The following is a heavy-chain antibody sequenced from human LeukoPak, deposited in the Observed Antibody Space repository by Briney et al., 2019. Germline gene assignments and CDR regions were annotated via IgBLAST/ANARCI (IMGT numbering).Heavy chain of an antibody. CDR2: MNPNSGNT. J-gene: IGHJ4*02. CDR1: GYTFTSYD. V-gene: IGHV1-8*01. Sequence: ASVKVSCKASGYTFTSYDINWVRQATGQGLEWMGWMNPNSGNTGYAQKFQGRVTMTRNTSISTAYMELSSLRSEDTAVYYCARATRKWFGSLPGYWGQGTLVTVSS. CDR3: ARATRKWFGSLPGY. D-gene: IGHD3-10*01.